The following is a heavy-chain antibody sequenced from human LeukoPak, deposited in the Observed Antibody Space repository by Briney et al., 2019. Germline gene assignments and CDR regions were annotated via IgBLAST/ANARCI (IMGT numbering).Heavy chain of an antibody. CDR3: AKVQAGIVGASADY. CDR1: GFTFSSYA. J-gene: IGHJ4*02. V-gene: IGHV3-23*01. D-gene: IGHD1-26*01. CDR2: ISGSGGST. Sequence: PGGSLRLSCAASGFTFSSYAMSWVRQAPGKGLEWVSAISGSGGSTYYADSVKGRFTISRDNSKNTLYLQMNSLRAEDTAVYYCAKVQAGIVGASADYWGQGTLVTVSP.